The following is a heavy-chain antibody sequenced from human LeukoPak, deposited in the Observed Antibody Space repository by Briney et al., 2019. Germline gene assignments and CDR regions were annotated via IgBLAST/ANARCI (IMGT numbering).Heavy chain of an antibody. D-gene: IGHD3-22*01. J-gene: IGHJ4*02. CDR2: IYYSGST. V-gene: IGHV4-31*03. CDR1: GGSISSGGYS. CDR3: ARGRDYYDSSGYYYVFDY. Sequence: SETLSLTCTVSGGSISSGGYSWSWLRQHPGKGLEWIGYIYYSGSTYYNPSLKSRVTISVDTSKNQFSLKLSSVTAADTAVYYCARGRDYYDSSGYYYVFDYWGQGTLVTVSS.